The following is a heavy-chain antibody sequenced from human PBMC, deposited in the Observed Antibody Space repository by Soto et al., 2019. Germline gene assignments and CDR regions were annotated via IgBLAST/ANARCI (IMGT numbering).Heavy chain of an antibody. CDR2: IYYSGGT. CDR1: GGSISSYY. CDR3: ARANYGDYGPDY. V-gene: IGHV4-59*01. D-gene: IGHD4-17*01. Sequence: SETLSLTCTVSGGSISSYYWSWIRQPPGKGLEWIGYIYYSGGTNYNPSLKSRVTISVDTSKNQFSLKLSSVTAADTAVYYCARANYGDYGPDYWGQGTLVTVSS. J-gene: IGHJ4*02.